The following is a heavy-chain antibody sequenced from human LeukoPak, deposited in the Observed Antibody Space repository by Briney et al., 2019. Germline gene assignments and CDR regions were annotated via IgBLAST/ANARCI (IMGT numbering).Heavy chain of an antibody. CDR1: GDSVSSNNGP. J-gene: IGHJ4*02. CDR2: TYYRSKWYN. Sequence: PSHTLSLTCGISGDSVSSNNGPWNWIRQSPSRGLEWEGRTYYRSKWYNDYATSLQGRINISPDTSRNQFSLHLYSVTPEDTAIYYCARYVGTSGWYTFDYWGQGILVTVSS. CDR3: ARYVGTSGWYTFDY. D-gene: IGHD6-19*01. V-gene: IGHV6-1*01.